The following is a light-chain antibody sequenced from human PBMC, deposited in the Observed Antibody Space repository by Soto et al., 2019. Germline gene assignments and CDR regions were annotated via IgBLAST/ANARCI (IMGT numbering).Light chain of an antibody. J-gene: IGKJ5*01. V-gene: IGKV1-5*01. CDR2: DAS. CDR1: QSISSW. Sequence: DIQMTQSPSTLSASVGDRVTITCRASQSISSWLAWYQQKPGEAPKLLIYDASTLETGVPSRFSGSGSGTEFTLTISRLQSDDFATYYCQQHNGYAPITFGQGTRLEIK. CDR3: QQHNGYAPIT.